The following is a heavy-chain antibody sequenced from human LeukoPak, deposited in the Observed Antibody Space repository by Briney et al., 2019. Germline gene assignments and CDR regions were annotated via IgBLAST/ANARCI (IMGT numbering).Heavy chain of an antibody. CDR1: GFTFSSYA. D-gene: IGHD5-12*01. J-gene: IGHJ6*02. Sequence: GGSLRLSCAASGFTFSSYAMSWVRQAPGKGLEWVSAISGSGGSTYYADSVKGRFTISRDNSKNTLYLQMNSLRAEDTAVYYCATLGYRLYYYYYYGMDVWGQGTTVTVSS. CDR3: ATLGYRLYYYYYYGMDV. CDR2: ISGSGGST. V-gene: IGHV3-23*01.